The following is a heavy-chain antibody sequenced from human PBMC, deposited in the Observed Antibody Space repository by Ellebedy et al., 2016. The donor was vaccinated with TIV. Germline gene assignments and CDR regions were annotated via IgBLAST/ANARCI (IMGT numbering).Heavy chain of an antibody. D-gene: IGHD4-17*01. CDR3: ARVKDYGDYGAAFDI. J-gene: IGHJ3*02. V-gene: IGHV1-18*01. CDR2: ISGYNDNT. CDR1: GYTFTSYG. Sequence: AASVKVSCKASGYTFTSYGISWVRQAPGQGLEWMGWISGYNDNTNYAQNFQGRVTMTTDTSTSSAYMELRSLRSDDTAVYFCARVKDYGDYGAAFDIWGQGTRVTVSS.